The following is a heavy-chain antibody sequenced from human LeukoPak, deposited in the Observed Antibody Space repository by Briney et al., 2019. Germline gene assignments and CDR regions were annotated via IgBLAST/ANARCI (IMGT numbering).Heavy chain of an antibody. V-gene: IGHV1-8*01. D-gene: IGHD2-2*01. Sequence: GASVKVSCKASGYTFTSYDINWVRQATGQGLEWMGWMNPNSGNTGYAQEFQGRVTMTRNTSISTAYMELSSLRSEDTAVYYCAREGTSFYGMDVWGQGTTVTVSS. CDR3: AREGTSFYGMDV. J-gene: IGHJ6*02. CDR2: MNPNSGNT. CDR1: GYTFTSYD.